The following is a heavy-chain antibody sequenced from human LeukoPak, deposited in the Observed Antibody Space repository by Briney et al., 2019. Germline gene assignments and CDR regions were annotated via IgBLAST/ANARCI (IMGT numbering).Heavy chain of an antibody. D-gene: IGHD6-19*01. CDR1: AFTFSTYE. J-gene: IGHJ4*02. CDR2: ISSSGSTM. Sequence: GGSLRLSCAASAFTFSTYEMHWVRQAPGKGLEWVSDISSSGSTMYYADSVKGRFTTSRDNAKNLLYLQMHSLRAEDTAVYYCSFLAVASPHDYWRQGNLVTVSS. CDR3: SFLAVASPHDY. V-gene: IGHV3-48*03.